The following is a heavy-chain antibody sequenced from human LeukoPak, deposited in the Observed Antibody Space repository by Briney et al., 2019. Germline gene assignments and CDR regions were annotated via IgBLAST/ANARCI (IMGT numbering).Heavy chain of an antibody. V-gene: IGHV3-30*03. CDR3: ASHVPSITIFGVVIMGAFDI. J-gene: IGHJ3*02. CDR2: ISYDGSNI. D-gene: IGHD3-3*01. CDR1: GFSFSSYG. Sequence: GGSLRLSCAASGFSFSSYGMHWVRQAPGKGLEWVAVISYDGSNIYYTDSVKGRFTISRDNAKNSLYLQMNSLRAEDTAVYYCASHVPSITIFGVVIMGAFDIWGQGTMVTVSS.